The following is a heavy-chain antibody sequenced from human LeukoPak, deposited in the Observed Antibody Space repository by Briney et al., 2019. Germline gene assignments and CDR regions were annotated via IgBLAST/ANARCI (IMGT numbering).Heavy chain of an antibody. CDR1: GFSFSNHW. D-gene: IGHD1-26*01. J-gene: IGHJ5*02. CDR2: ITSDGYTT. Sequence: GRSLRLSCAASGFSFSNHWMHWVRQVPGEGLVWVSRITSDGYTTNYADSVKGRFTISRDNAKNTLYLQMNSLRAEDTAVYYCAKDRLGSGSYSPLPWFDPWGQGTLVTVSS. V-gene: IGHV3-74*01. CDR3: AKDRLGSGSYSPLPWFDP.